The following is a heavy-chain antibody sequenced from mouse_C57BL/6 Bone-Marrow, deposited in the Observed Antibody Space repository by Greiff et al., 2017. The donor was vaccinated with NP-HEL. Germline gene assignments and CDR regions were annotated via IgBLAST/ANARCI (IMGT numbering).Heavy chain of an antibody. CDR2: IYPGSGST. Sequence: VQLQQPGAELVKPGASVKMSCKASGYTFTSYWITWVKQRPGQGLEWIGDIYPGSGSTNYNEKFKSKATLTVDTSSSTAYMQLSSLTSEDSAVYYCARGSSYYGSSPYAMDYWGQGTSVTVSS. CDR1: GYTFTSYW. CDR3: ARGSSYYGSSPYAMDY. D-gene: IGHD1-1*01. V-gene: IGHV1-55*01. J-gene: IGHJ4*01.